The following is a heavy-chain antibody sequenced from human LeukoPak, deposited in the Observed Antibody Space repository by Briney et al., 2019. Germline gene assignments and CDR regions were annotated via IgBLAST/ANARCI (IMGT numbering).Heavy chain of an antibody. J-gene: IGHJ4*02. Sequence: SETLSLTCTVSGGSISSGSYYWSWIRQPAGKGLEWIGRIYTSGGTNYNPSLKSRVTISVDTSKNQFSLKLSSVTAADTAVYYCARDSRGFDYWGQGTLVTVSS. V-gene: IGHV4-61*02. CDR2: IYTSGGT. CDR1: GGSISSGSYY. D-gene: IGHD2-2*01. CDR3: ARDSRGFDY.